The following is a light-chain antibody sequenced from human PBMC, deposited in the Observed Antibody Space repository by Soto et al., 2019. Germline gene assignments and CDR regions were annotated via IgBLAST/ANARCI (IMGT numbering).Light chain of an antibody. V-gene: IGLV2-14*01. J-gene: IGLJ1*01. CDR3: PSFTAPRPYV. CDR2: EVN. CDR1: SSDVAFYNH. Sequence: QSALTQPASVSGSPGQSITISCTGTSSDVAFYNHVSWYQQHPGKAPKLLIYEVNNRPSGVSHRFSGSKSDNTASLTISGLRYEDEAFFYGPSFTAPRPYVLGTGTKVPVL.